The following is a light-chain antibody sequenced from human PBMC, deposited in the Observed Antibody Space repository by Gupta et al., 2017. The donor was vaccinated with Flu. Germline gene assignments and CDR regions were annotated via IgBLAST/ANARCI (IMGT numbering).Light chain of an antibody. J-gene: IGKJ2*03. Sequence: PSILSASIGDRVTITCRASQSIRTWLAWYQQKPWKTPKLLIYRTSYLESGVPSRFSGGGSGTEFTLTISSLQTDDSATYYCQQYNSDWYSFGQGTKLEIK. CDR3: QQYNSDWYS. CDR1: QSIRTW. CDR2: RTS. V-gene: IGKV1-5*03.